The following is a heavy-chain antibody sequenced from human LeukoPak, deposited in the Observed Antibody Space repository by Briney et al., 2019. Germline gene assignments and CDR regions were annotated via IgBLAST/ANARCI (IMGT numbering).Heavy chain of an antibody. D-gene: IGHD1-26*01. Sequence: PGGSLRLSCAASGFTFSNYCMTWVRQTPGKGLEWVSNVRQDGSDKYYWDSVRGRFTISRDNAENSLYLQMNSLRAEDTGFYYCTRDTGGSGSYPDYWGQGTLVTVSS. J-gene: IGHJ4*02. V-gene: IGHV3-7*01. CDR3: TRDTGGSGSYPDY. CDR1: GFTFSNYC. CDR2: VRQDGSDK.